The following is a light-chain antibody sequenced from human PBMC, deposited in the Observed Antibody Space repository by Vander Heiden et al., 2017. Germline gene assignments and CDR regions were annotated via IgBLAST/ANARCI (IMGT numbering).Light chain of an antibody. CDR3: SSYTSITTLV. V-gene: IGLV2-14*03. CDR1: SSDVGLYNY. Sequence: QSALTQPASMSGSPGQSITISCTGTSSDVGLYNYVSWYQQLPGKSPKVLIHDVSTRPSGFSHRFSGSKSGNSASLTISGLQTEDEAHYYCSSYTSITTLVFGTGTKVTVL. CDR2: DVS. J-gene: IGLJ1*01.